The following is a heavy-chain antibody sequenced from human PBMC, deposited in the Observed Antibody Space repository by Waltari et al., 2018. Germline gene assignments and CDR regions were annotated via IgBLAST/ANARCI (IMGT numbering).Heavy chain of an antibody. V-gene: IGHV4-34*01. CDR1: GGSFSGYY. D-gene: IGHD2-8*02. CDR2: INHSGRT. CDR3: SRSVLASRRNYYYYYGMDV. Sequence: QVQLQQWGAGLLKPSETLSLTCAVYGGSFSGYYWSWIRKPPGKGLEWIGEINHSGRTNYHPALKRLVTISVDTSKTQFALKLSSVTAADTAVYYCSRSVLASRRNYYYYYGMDVWGQGTTVTVSS. J-gene: IGHJ6*02.